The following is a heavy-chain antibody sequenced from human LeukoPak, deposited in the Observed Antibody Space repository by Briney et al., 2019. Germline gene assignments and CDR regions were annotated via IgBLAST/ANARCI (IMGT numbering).Heavy chain of an antibody. CDR3: ARAGTSNYRFFDS. CDR1: GYSFTNYW. Sequence: GESLKISRKASGYSFTNYWIGWVRQMPGKGLEWMGIIYPSDSDIRYSPSFQGQVTISADKSINTAYLQWSSLKASDTAIYYCARAGTSNYRFFDSWGQGTLVTVSS. D-gene: IGHD4-4*01. J-gene: IGHJ4*02. CDR2: IYPSDSDI. V-gene: IGHV5-51*01.